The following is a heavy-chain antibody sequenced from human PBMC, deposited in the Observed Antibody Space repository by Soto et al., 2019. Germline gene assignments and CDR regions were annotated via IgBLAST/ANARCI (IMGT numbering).Heavy chain of an antibody. CDR3: NVVAATSFDY. V-gene: IGHV1-69*01. CDR1: GGTFSSYA. J-gene: IGHJ4*02. Sequence: QVQLVQSGAEVKKPGSSVKVSCKASGGTFSSYAISWVRQSPGQGLEWMGGIIPIFGTANYAQKFQGRVPLPADESTSTDYMELSILSSEETAVYYCNVVAATSFDYWGQGTLVTVSS. CDR2: IIPIFGTA. D-gene: IGHD2-15*01.